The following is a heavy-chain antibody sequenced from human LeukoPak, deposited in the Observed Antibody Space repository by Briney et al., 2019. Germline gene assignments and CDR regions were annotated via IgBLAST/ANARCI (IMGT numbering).Heavy chain of an antibody. Sequence: ASVKVSCKASGYTFTGYYMHWVRQAPGQGLEWMGWINPNSGGTNYAQKLQGRVTMATDTSTSTAYMELRSLRSDDTAVYYCARFDGEYYYYGMDVWGQGTTVTVSS. CDR2: INPNSGGT. J-gene: IGHJ6*02. CDR3: ARFDGEYYYYGMDV. CDR1: GYTFTGYY. D-gene: IGHD4-17*01. V-gene: IGHV1-2*02.